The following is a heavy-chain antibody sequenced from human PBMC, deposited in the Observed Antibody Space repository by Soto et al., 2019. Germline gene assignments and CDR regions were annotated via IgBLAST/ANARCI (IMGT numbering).Heavy chain of an antibody. D-gene: IGHD3-3*01. CDR3: ARHIVRYYDFWSGYYESKYYFDY. CDR2: IYYSGST. J-gene: IGHJ4*02. V-gene: IGHV4-31*03. CDR1: GGSISSGGYY. Sequence: NPSLTCTVSGGSISSGGYYWSWIRQHPGKGLEWIGYIYYSGSTYYSPSLKSRVTISVDTSKNQFSLKLSSVTAADTAVYYCARHIVRYYDFWSGYYESKYYFDYWGQGTLVTVSS.